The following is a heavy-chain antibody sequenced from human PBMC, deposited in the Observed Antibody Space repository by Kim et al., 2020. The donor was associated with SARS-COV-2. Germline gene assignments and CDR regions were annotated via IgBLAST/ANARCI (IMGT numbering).Heavy chain of an antibody. D-gene: IGHD3-22*01. CDR2: ISSSSSYI. V-gene: IGHV3-21*01. CDR1: GFTFSSYS. J-gene: IGHJ6*02. CDR3: ARADGYYYDSSGFFPITNDYYGMDV. Sequence: GGSLRLSCAASGFTFSSYSMNWVRQAPGKGLEWVSSISSSSSYIYYADSVKGRFTISRDNAKNSLYLQMNSLRAEDTAVYYCARADGYYYDSSGFFPITNDYYGMDVWGQGTTVTVSS.